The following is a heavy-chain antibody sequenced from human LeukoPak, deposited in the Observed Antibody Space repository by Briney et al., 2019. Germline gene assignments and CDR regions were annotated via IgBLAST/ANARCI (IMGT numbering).Heavy chain of an antibody. CDR1: GFTFSSYG. CDR3: AKDSRGYQDYFDY. J-gene: IGHJ4*02. V-gene: IGHV3-23*01. D-gene: IGHD3-22*01. CDR2: ISGSGGST. Sequence: GGSLRLSCAASGFTFSSYGMSWVRQAPGKGLEWVSAISGSGGSTYYAASVKGRFTISRDNSKNTLYLQMNSLRVEDTAVYYCAKDSRGYQDYFDYWGQGTLVTVSS.